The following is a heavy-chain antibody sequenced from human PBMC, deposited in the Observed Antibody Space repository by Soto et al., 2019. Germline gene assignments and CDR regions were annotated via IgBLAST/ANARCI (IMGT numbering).Heavy chain of an antibody. CDR3: ARERYSYGPYYFDY. CDR1: GFTFSDYY. CDR2: ITSSGSTT. J-gene: IGHJ4*02. V-gene: IGHV3-11*01. D-gene: IGHD5-18*01. Sequence: PGGSLRLSCAASGFTFSDYYMSWIRQAPGKGLEWVSSITSSGSTTYYTDSVKGRFTISRDNAKNSLHLQMNSLRAEDTAVYYCARERYSYGPYYFDYWGQGTLVTVS.